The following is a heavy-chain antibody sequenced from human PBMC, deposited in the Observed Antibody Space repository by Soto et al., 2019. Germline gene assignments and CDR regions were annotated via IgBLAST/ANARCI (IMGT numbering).Heavy chain of an antibody. CDR1: GFTFSDSW. CDR2: ISANGRET. J-gene: IGHJ3*01. D-gene: IGHD3-22*01. Sequence: GGSLRLSCAASGFTFSDSWMNWVRQAPGKGLEWVAYISANGRETNHVASVKGRFTISRDNAKNSLYLQMNSLRAEDTAVYYCARDQYGNGYGAFDVWGQGTMVTVSS. V-gene: IGHV3-7*01. CDR3: ARDQYGNGYGAFDV.